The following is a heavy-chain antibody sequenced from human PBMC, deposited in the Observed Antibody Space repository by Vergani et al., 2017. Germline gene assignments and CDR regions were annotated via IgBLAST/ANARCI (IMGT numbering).Heavy chain of an antibody. CDR3: ARSRPYCTSGSCPAI. D-gene: IGHD2-15*01. J-gene: IGHJ4*02. V-gene: IGHV4-61*02. CDR1: GESIRSGSNY. CDR2: IHTGGST. Sequence: QVKLQESGPGLLKPSQTLSLTCTVSGESIRSGSNYWSWIRQPAGKGPEWIGHIHTGGSTDLNPSFKSRVSISVDTSKSQFSLKLNSVTVADTAVYYCARSRPYCTSGSCPAIWGQGTLVTVSS.